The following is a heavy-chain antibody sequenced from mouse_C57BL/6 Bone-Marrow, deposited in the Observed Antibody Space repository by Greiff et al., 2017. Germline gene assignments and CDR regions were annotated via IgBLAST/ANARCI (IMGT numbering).Heavy chain of an antibody. CDR2: IHPNSGST. CDR1: GYTFTSYW. Sequence: QVQLQQSGAELVKPGASVKLSCKASGYTFTSYWMHWVKQRPGQGLEWIGMIHPNSGSTNYNEKFKSKATLTVDKSSSTAYMQLSSLTSEDSAVYYCATTARRAWFAYWGQGTRVTVSA. V-gene: IGHV1-64*01. D-gene: IGHD1-2*01. CDR3: ATTARRAWFAY. J-gene: IGHJ3*01.